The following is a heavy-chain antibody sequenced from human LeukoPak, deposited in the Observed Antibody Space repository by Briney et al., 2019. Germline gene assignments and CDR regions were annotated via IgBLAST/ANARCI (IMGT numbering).Heavy chain of an antibody. D-gene: IGHD4-17*01. CDR1: GFTFSSYS. CDR3: ARDGVTTDKMDY. J-gene: IGHJ4*02. V-gene: IGHV3-21*01. Sequence: PGGSLRLSCAASGFTFSSYSMNWVRQAPGKGLEWVSSISSSSSYIYYADSVKGRFTISRDNAKNSLYLQMNSLRAEDTAVYYCARDGVTTDKMDYWGQGTLVTVSS. CDR2: ISSSSSYI.